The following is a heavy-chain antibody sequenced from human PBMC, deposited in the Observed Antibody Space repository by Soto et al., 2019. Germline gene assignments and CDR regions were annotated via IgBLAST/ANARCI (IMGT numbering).Heavy chain of an antibody. CDR2: ISGSGGST. CDR1: GFTFLSYA. CDR3: AKAEYGSRYY. V-gene: IGHV3-23*01. D-gene: IGHD3-10*01. Sequence: RXSCAASGFTFLSYAMSWVRQAPGKGLEWVSAISGSGGSTYYADSVKGRFTISRDNSKNTLYLQMNSLRAEDTAVYYCAKAEYGSRYYWGQGTLVTVSS. J-gene: IGHJ4*02.